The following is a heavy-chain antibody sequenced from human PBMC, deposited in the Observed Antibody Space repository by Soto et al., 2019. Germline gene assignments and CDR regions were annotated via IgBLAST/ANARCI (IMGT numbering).Heavy chain of an antibody. CDR1: GGSISSYN. V-gene: IGHV4-59*08. CDR3: ARHPGYGLYYFDY. J-gene: IGHJ4*02. D-gene: IGHD5-18*01. Sequence: PSETLSLTCTVSGGSISSYNWSWIRQPPGKGPEWIAYRYYSGSTNYNPSLKSRVTISVDTSKNQFSLKLRSVTAADTAVYYCARHPGYGLYYFDYWGQGPLVTVSS. CDR2: RYYSGST.